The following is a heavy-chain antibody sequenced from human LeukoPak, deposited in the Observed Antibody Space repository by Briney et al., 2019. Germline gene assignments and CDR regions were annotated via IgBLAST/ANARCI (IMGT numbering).Heavy chain of an antibody. CDR3: ARGDYCSGGSCYINY. Sequence: SETLSLTCAVYCGSFSGYYWSWIRQPPGKGLEWIGEINHSGSTTYNPSLKTRVTISVDTSKNQSSLKVTSVTAADTAVYYCARGDYCSGGSCYINYWGQGTLVTVTS. V-gene: IGHV4-34*01. CDR2: INHSGST. J-gene: IGHJ4*02. D-gene: IGHD2-15*01. CDR1: CGSFSGYY.